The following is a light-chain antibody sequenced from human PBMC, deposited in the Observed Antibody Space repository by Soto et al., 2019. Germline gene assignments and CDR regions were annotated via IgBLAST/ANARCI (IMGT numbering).Light chain of an antibody. J-gene: IGKJ3*01. V-gene: IGKV1-33*01. CDR2: DVS. CDR1: QDISKS. Sequence: DIQMTQSPSSLSASVGKRVTITYQASQDISKSLNWYQQKPGKASDLLIYDVSNLETGVPSNFSGSGSGTDFTFTISSLQPEDIATYYCQQSHDLPFTFGPGTKVELK. CDR3: QQSHDLPFT.